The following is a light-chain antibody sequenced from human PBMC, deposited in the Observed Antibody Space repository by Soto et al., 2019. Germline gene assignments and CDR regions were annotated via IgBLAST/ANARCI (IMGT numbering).Light chain of an antibody. Sequence: DIEMTQSPSPLSASVGDRVTITCRASQTISTYLNXYQXKPGKAPKLLIYGASSLQSGVPSRFSGSGSGTDFTLTISSLQPEDFGTYYCQQNFSTPRPFGQGTKVDIK. CDR3: QQNFSTPRP. J-gene: IGKJ1*01. CDR1: QTISTY. V-gene: IGKV1-39*01. CDR2: GAS.